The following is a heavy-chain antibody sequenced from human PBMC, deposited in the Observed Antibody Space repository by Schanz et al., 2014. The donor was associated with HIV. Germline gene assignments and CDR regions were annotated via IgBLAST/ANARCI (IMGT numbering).Heavy chain of an antibody. J-gene: IGHJ4*02. CDR2: INPGEGTT. Sequence: QVQLVQSGAEVKKPGASVNVSCKASGYIFTRFYMHWVRQAPGQGLEWMGVINPGEGTTKYAQKFQGRVTMTRDTATSTVYMELSSLRSEDTAVYFCARSASVISSGWCSGNACYSGAFHSWGQGSLVTVSS. D-gene: IGHD2-15*01. CDR1: GYIFTRFY. V-gene: IGHV1-46*01. CDR3: ARSASVISSGWCSGNACYSGAFHS.